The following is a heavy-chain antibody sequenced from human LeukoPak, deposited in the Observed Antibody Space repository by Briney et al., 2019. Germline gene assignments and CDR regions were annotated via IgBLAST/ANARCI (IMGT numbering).Heavy chain of an antibody. CDR2: IWYDGSNE. CDR1: GFTFSSYA. V-gene: IGHV3-33*08. Sequence: GVLRLSCAASGFTFSSYAMHWVRQAPGKGLEWVAVIWYDGSNEYYADSVKGRFTISRDNSKNTLYLQMSSLRAEDTAVYYCARDKEYYYDSSGYLGYWGQGTLVTVSS. J-gene: IGHJ4*02. D-gene: IGHD3-22*01. CDR3: ARDKEYYYDSSGYLGY.